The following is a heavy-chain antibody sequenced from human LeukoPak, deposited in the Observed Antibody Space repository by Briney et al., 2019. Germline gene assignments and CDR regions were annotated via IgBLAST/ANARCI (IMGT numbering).Heavy chain of an antibody. V-gene: IGHV4-59*12. CDR3: AREADSIAAAAFDI. D-gene: IGHD6-13*01. J-gene: IGHJ3*02. CDR2: IYYSGST. Sequence: PSETLSLTCTVSGGSISSYYWSWIRQPPGKGLEWIGYIYYSGSTNYNPSLKSRVTISVDTSKNQFSLQLNSVTPEDTAVYYCAREADSIAAAAFDIWGQGTMVTVSS. CDR1: GGSISSYY.